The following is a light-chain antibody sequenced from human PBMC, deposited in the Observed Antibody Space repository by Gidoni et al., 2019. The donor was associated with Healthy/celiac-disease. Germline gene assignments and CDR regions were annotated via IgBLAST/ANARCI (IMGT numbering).Light chain of an antibody. CDR2: GAA. CDR1: QSVSSSY. Sequence: EIVLTQSPGTLSLSPGERATPSCRASQSVSSSYLAWYQQKPGQAPMLLIDGAASRATGIPDRFSGSGSGTDFTLTISRLEPEDFAVYYCQQYGSSRGTFGQXTKVEIK. CDR3: QQYGSSRGT. V-gene: IGKV3-20*01. J-gene: IGKJ1*01.